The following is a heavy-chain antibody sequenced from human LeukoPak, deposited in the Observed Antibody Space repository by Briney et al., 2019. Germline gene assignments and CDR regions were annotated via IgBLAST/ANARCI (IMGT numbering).Heavy chain of an antibody. CDR2: IYFDGST. J-gene: IGHJ5*02. Sequence: ASETLSLTCTVSGGSISSGDYYWGWIRQPPGKGLEWIGNIYFDGSTYYTPSLKSRVTISVDTSKNQFSLKLSSVTAADTAVYYCARAGPSGWYPNWFDPWGQGTLVTVSS. CDR3: ARAGPSGWYPNWFDP. V-gene: IGHV4-39*07. CDR1: GGSISSGDYY. D-gene: IGHD6-19*01.